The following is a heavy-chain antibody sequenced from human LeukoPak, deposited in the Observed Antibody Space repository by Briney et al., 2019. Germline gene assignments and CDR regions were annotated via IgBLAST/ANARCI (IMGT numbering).Heavy chain of an antibody. V-gene: IGHV3-20*04. Sequence: GESLRLSCAASGFTFDDYAMNWVRQVPGRGLEWVSGINWNGRITEYADSVKDRFTISRQNTKNSLYLYMNNLGGEDTALYFCARGSVQLWLRDTYYYMDVWGKGTTVTVP. CDR1: GFTFDDYA. CDR2: INWNGRIT. CDR3: ARGSVQLWLRDTYYYMDV. D-gene: IGHD5-18*01. J-gene: IGHJ6*03.